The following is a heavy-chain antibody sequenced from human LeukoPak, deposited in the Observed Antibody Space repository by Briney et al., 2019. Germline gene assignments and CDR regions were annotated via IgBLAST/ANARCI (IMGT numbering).Heavy chain of an antibody. V-gene: IGHV3-30*04. CDR2: ISYDGSNK. D-gene: IGHD6-6*01. CDR3: ARDLADSSSSFFDY. CDR1: GFTFSSYA. J-gene: IGHJ4*02. Sequence: HPGRSPRLSCAASGFTFSSYAMHWVRQAPGKGLEWVAVISYDGSNKYYADSVKGRFTISRDNSKNTLYLQMNSLRAEDTAVYYCARDLADSSSSFFDYWGQGTLVTVSS.